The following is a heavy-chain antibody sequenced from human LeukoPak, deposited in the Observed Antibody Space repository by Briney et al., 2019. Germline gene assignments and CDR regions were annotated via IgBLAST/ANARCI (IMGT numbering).Heavy chain of an antibody. CDR3: ARDRLHYDSLTGYPAD. CDR2: ISSSSSYI. CDR1: GFTFSSYR. J-gene: IGHJ4*02. Sequence: GGSLRLSCAASGFTFSSYRMNWVRQAPGEGLEWVSSISSSSSYIYYADSVKGRFTISRDNSKNTLYLQMNSLRAEDTAVYYCARDRLHYDSLTGYPADWGQGTLVTVSS. D-gene: IGHD3-9*01. V-gene: IGHV3-21*01.